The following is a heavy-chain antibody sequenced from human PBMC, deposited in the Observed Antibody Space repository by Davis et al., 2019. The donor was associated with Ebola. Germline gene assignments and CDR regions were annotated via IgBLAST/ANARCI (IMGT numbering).Heavy chain of an antibody. CDR1: GFTFSSYW. J-gene: IGHJ4*02. V-gene: IGHV3-7*03. CDR3: ARDKDGYNYYFDY. CDR2: IKQDGSEK. D-gene: IGHD5-24*01. Sequence: PSETLSLTCAASGFTFSSYWMSWVRQAPGKGLEWVANIKQDGSEKYYVDSVKGRFTISRDNAKNSLYLQMNSLRAEDTAVYYCARDKDGYNYYFDYWGQGTLVTVSS.